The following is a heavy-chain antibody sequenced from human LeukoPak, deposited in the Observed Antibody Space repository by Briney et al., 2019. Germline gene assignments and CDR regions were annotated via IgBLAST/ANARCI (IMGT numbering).Heavy chain of an antibody. Sequence: GRSLRLSCVASGFTFRSYGMHWVRQAPGKGLEWVAVISYDGNDKYYTDSVKGRFTISRDNSKNTLYLQMNSLRAEDTAVYHCAKDYSSYYKYLDYWGQGTLVTVSS. D-gene: IGHD3-10*01. CDR3: AKDYSSYYKYLDY. V-gene: IGHV3-30*18. CDR1: GFTFRSYG. J-gene: IGHJ4*02. CDR2: ISYDGNDK.